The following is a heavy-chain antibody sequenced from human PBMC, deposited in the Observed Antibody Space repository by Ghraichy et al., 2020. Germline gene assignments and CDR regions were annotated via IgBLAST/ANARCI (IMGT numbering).Heavy chain of an antibody. CDR3: AREVPAGILDY. V-gene: IGHV3-7*03. D-gene: IGHD2-2*02. CDR2: INQDGSAT. Sequence: GGSLRLSCAASGFTFSNYWMSWVRQAPGKGLEWVANINQDGSATYYVDSMKGRFTISRDNAKNSLYLQMNSLSAEATAVYYCAREVPAGILDYWGQGTLVTVSS. CDR1: GFTFSNYW. J-gene: IGHJ4*02.